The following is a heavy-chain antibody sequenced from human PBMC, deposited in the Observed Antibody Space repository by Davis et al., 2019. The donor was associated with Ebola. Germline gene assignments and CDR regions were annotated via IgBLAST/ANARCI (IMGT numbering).Heavy chain of an antibody. CDR2: IIPIFGTA. CDR3: ARVGSSKVYYYYYGMDV. V-gene: IGHV1-69*13. J-gene: IGHJ6*02. CDR1: GGTFSSYA. Sequence: SVKVSCKASGGTFSSYAISWVRQAPGQGLEWMEGIIPIFGTANYAQKFQGRVTITADESTSTAYMELSSLRSEDTAVYYCARVGSSKVYYYYYGMDVWGQGTTVTVSS. D-gene: IGHD6-13*01.